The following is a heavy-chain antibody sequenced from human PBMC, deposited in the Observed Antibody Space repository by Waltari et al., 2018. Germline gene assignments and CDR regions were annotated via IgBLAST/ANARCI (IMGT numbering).Heavy chain of an antibody. CDR1: GFSIGSGYY. J-gene: IGHJ4*02. V-gene: IGHV4-38-2*01. Sequence: QVQLQESGPGLVEPSETLSLTCAVPGFSIGSGYYWGWIRQPPGKGLEWIGSIHHSGSTYFNPSLKSRVTISVDTSNNHFSLKLSSVTAADTAVYYCARAAYHYGDFDYWGQGTLVTVSS. CDR3: ARAAYHYGDFDY. D-gene: IGHD3-10*01. CDR2: IHHSGST.